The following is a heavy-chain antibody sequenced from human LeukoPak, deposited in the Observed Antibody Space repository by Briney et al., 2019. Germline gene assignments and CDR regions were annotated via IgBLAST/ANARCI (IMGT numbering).Heavy chain of an antibody. D-gene: IGHD4-23*01. J-gene: IGHJ4*02. CDR3: ASRCNSDY. CDR2: IYHSGST. CDR1: GYSISSGYY. V-gene: IGHV4-38-2*02. Sequence: SETLSLTCTVSGYSISSGYYWGWIRQPPGKGLEWIGSIYHSGSTYYNPSLKSRVAISVDTSKNQFSLKLSSVTAADTAVYYCASRCNSDYWGQGTLVTVSS.